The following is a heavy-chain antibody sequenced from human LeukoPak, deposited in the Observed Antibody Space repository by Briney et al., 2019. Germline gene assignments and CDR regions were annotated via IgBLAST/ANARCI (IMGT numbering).Heavy chain of an antibody. CDR1: GGSISSSGYY. CDR2: IHYSGST. J-gene: IGHJ3*02. CDR3: ARDQYGSGYDAFDI. D-gene: IGHD3-10*01. V-gene: IGHV4-61*08. Sequence: SETLSLTCTVSGGSISSSGYYWTWIRQPPGKGLEWIGYIHYSGSTNYNPSLKSRVSISIDTSKNQFSLQLSSLTAADTAVYYCARDQYGSGYDAFDIWGQGTMVTVSS.